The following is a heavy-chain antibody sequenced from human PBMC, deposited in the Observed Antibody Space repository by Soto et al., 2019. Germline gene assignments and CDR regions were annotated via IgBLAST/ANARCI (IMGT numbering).Heavy chain of an antibody. CDR3: AREDSSGWYHAFDI. CDR1: GFTFCSYD. V-gene: IGHV3-13*04. D-gene: IGHD6-19*01. J-gene: IGHJ3*02. Sequence: EVQLVESGGGLVQPGGSLRLSCAASGFTFCSYDMHWVRQATGKGLEWVSAIGTAGDTYYPGSVKGRFTISRENAKNSLYLQMNSLRAGDTAVYYCAREDSSGWYHAFDIWGQGTMVTVSS. CDR2: IGTAGDT.